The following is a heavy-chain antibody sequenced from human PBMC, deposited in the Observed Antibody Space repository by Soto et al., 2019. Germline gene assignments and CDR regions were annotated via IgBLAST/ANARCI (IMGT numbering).Heavy chain of an antibody. J-gene: IGHJ4*02. D-gene: IGHD5-18*01. CDR1: GFTFSNYW. CDR2: IKQDGTEK. Sequence: GGSLRLSCAASGFTFSNYWMSWVRQAPGKGLEWVANIKQDGTEKNYVDSVRGRFTISRDNSKNTLYLQMNSLTAEDTAVYYCARDRVSSATAIVPNDYWGQGTLVTVSS. CDR3: ARDRVSSATAIVPNDY. V-gene: IGHV3-7*01.